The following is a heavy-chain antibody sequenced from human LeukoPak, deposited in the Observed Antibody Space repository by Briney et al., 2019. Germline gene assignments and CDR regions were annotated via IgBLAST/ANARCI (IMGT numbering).Heavy chain of an antibody. CDR1: GFTFSSYG. J-gene: IGHJ4*02. Sequence: GGPLRLSCAASGFTFSSYGMHWVRQAPGKGLEWVAFIRYDGSNKYYADSVKGRFTISRDNSKNTLYLQMNSLRAEDTAVYYCAKDRYIASTPTIFDYWGQGTLVTVSS. CDR2: IRYDGSNK. D-gene: IGHD1-14*01. V-gene: IGHV3-30*02. CDR3: AKDRYIASTPTIFDY.